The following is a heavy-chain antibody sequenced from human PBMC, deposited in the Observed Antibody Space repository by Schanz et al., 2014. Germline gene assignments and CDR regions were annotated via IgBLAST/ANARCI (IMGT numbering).Heavy chain of an antibody. D-gene: IGHD3-9*01. CDR3: EKADDWPVNRFDP. CDR1: GFTFSGFW. V-gene: IGHV3-7*01. Sequence: EVQLAESGGGLVQPGGSLRLSCAASGFTFSGFWMTWVRQAPGKGLEWVANIERDGSEKCYVDSVKDRYTRSRDNAENSPCLEMNNLSRVGTAVYYCEKADDWPVNRFDPWGQGTLVTVSS. J-gene: IGHJ5*02. CDR2: IERDGSEK.